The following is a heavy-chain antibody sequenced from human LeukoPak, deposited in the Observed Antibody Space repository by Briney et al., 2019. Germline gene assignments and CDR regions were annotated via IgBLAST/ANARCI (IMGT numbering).Heavy chain of an antibody. CDR2: ISVYNGYT. CDR3: ARDSGWELKQYYFDH. D-gene: IGHD1-26*01. CDR1: GYTFTSYL. Sequence: ASVKVSCKASGYTFTSYLINWVRQAPGQGLEWMGWISVYNGYTEFARKFQGRVTMTTDTSTRTTYMELRGLRSDDTAVYYCARDSGWELKQYYFDHWGQGTLVTVSS. J-gene: IGHJ4*02. V-gene: IGHV1-18*01.